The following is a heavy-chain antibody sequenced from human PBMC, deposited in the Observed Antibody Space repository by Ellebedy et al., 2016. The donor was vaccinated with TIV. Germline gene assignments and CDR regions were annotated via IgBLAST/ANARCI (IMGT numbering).Heavy chain of an antibody. CDR2: IVAGSSNT. J-gene: IGHJ6*02. D-gene: IGHD3-10*01. CDR3: AATPSAGSFYIYYGMDV. V-gene: IGHV1-58*01. Sequence: ASVKVSCXASGFTLNNSAVQWVRQARGQPLEWIGWIVAGSSNTNYAPKFRERVTINRDMSKDSVSLNFSSLRAEDTAVYYCAATPSAGSFYIYYGMDVWGQGTTVTVSS. CDR1: GFTLNNSA.